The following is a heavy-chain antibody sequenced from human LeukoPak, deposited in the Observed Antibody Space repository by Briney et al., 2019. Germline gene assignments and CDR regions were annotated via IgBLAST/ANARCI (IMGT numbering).Heavy chain of an antibody. CDR2: IIPIFGTA. Sequence: SVKVSCKASGYTFTSYYMHWVRQAPGQGLEWMGGIIPIFGTANYAQKFQGRVTITADESTSTAYMELSSLRSEDTAVYYCARTVPPPYYYMDVWGKGTTVTVSS. D-gene: IGHD4-11*01. CDR1: GYTFTSYY. V-gene: IGHV1-69*13. CDR3: ARTVPPPYYYMDV. J-gene: IGHJ6*03.